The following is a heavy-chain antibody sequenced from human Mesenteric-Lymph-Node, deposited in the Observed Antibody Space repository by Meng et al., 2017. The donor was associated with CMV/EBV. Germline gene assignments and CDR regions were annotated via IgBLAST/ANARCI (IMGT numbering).Heavy chain of an antibody. V-gene: IGHV3-23*01. J-gene: IGHJ4*02. CDR2: SSGSGGSA. D-gene: IGHD7-27*01. Sequence: CADSGFTVSSYAMSWVRQAPGKGLEWVSASSGSGGSAYCADSGKGRFTISRDNSKNTVYLQMNSLRAEDKAVYYCAKNANWGSYYFDYWGQGTLVTVSS. CDR3: AKNANWGSYYFDY. CDR1: GFTVSSYA.